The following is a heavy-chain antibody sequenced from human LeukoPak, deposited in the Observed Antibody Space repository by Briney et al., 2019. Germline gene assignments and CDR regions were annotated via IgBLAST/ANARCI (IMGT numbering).Heavy chain of an antibody. Sequence: PGGCLRLSCAASGFTFSSYGMHWVRQAPGKGLECVAVIWYDGSNKYYADSVKGRFTISRDNSKNTLYLQMNSLRAEDTAVYYCARAGYYDSSGYYYAQYYFDYWGQGTLVTVSS. J-gene: IGHJ4*02. V-gene: IGHV3-33*01. CDR3: ARAGYYDSSGYYYAQYYFDY. D-gene: IGHD3-22*01. CDR2: IWYDGSNK. CDR1: GFTFSSYG.